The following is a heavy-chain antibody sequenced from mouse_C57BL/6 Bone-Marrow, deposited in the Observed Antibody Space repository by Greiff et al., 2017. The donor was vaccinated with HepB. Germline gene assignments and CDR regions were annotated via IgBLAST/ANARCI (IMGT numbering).Heavy chain of an antibody. V-gene: IGHV1-82*01. Sequence: VQLQESGPELVKPGASVTISCKASGYAFSSSWMNWVKQRPGKGLEWIGRISPGDGDTNYNGKFKGKATLTADKSSSTAYMHLSSLTSEDSAVYFCARFITTLVADYRGQGTTLTVSS. CDR1: GYAFSSSW. CDR3: ARFITTLVADY. CDR2: ISPGDGDT. J-gene: IGHJ2*01. D-gene: IGHD1-1*01.